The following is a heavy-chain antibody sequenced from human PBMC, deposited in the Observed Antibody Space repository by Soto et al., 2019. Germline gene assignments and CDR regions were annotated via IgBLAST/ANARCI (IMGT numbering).Heavy chain of an antibody. CDR1: GGSISSGGYS. D-gene: IGHD3-3*01. CDR2: IYYSGST. Sequence: SETLSLTCAVSGGSISSGGYSWSWIRQPPGKGLEWIGYIYYSGSTYYNPSLKSRVTISVDTSKNQFSLKLSSVTAADTAVYYCARAFGHDFWSGLIDYWGQGTLVTVSS. V-gene: IGHV4-30-2*05. CDR3: ARAFGHDFWSGLIDY. J-gene: IGHJ4*02.